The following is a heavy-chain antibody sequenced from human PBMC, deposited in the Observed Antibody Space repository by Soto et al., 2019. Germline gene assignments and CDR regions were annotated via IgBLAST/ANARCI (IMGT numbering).Heavy chain of an antibody. CDR3: AKVRTPQWLADAFDI. D-gene: IGHD6-19*01. V-gene: IGHV3-43*01. CDR1: GFTFDDYT. J-gene: IGHJ3*02. Sequence: VGSLRLSCAASGFTFDDYTMNWVRQAPGKGLEWVSLISWDGGSTYYADSVKGRFTISRDNSKNSLYLQMNSLRTEDTALYYCAKVRTPQWLADAFDIWGQGTMVTVS. CDR2: ISWDGGST.